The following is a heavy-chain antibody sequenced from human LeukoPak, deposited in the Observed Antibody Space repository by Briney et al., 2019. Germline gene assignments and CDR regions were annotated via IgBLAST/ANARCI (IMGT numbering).Heavy chain of an antibody. J-gene: IGHJ4*02. Sequence: GGSLRLSCAASGFTYSTYWMSWVRQAPGKGVEWVANINQDGSEKYYADSVRGRFTISRDNAKNSLYLQMNSLRGEDTAVYYCARNAPFDYWGQGTLVTVSS. CDR3: ARNAPFDY. V-gene: IGHV3-7*01. CDR1: GFTYSTYW. CDR2: INQDGSEK.